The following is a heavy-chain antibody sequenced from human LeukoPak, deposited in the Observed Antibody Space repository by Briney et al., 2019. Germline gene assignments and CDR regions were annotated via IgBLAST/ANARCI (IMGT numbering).Heavy chain of an antibody. CDR2: INPSGGST. D-gene: IGHD2-2*01. CDR1: GYTFTSYY. V-gene: IGHV1-46*01. J-gene: IGHJ6*02. Sequence: ASVKVSCKASGYTFTSYYMHWVRQAPGQGLEWMGIINPSGGSTSYAQKFQGRVTMTRDTSTGTVYMELSSLRSEDTAVYYCARCSVPAANYYYYGMDVWGQGTTVTVSS. CDR3: ARCSVPAANYYYYGMDV.